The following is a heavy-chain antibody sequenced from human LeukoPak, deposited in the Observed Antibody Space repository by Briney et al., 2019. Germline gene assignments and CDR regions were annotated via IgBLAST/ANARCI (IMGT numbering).Heavy chain of an antibody. D-gene: IGHD2-2*01. CDR1: GGSFSGYY. Sequence: SETLSLTCAVCGGSFSGYYWSWIRQPPGKGLEWIGEINHSGSTNYNPSLKSRVTISVDTSENQFSLKLSSVTAADTAVYYCARGLIVVVPAALDYWGQGTLVTVSS. J-gene: IGHJ4*02. CDR2: INHSGST. CDR3: ARGLIVVVPAALDY. V-gene: IGHV4-34*01.